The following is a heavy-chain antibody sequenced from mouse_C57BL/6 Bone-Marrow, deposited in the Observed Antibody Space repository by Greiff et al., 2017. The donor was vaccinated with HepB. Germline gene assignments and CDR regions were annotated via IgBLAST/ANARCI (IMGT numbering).Heavy chain of an antibody. CDR2: IYPGSGST. J-gene: IGHJ2*01. CDR3: ARSYGSSWVYYFDL. D-gene: IGHD1-1*01. Sequence: VQLQQPGAELVKPGASVKMSCKASGYTFTSYWITWVKQRPGQGLEWIGDIYPGSGSTNYNEKFKSKATLTVDTSSSTAYMQLSSLTSEDSAVYYRARSYGSSWVYYFDLRGQGTPPTVSS. CDR1: GYTFTSYW. V-gene: IGHV1-55*01.